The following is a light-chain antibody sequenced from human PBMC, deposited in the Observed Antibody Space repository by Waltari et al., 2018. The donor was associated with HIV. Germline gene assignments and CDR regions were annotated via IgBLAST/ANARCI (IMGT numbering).Light chain of an antibody. V-gene: IGLV2-14*01. Sequence: QSALTQPASVSGSPGQSITISCTGTTSDVGAYNFVSWYQQYPGKAPKLLISEVSKRPSGVSNRFYGLKSANTASLSIAGLQAEDEAEYYCSSYTSSSTLVVFGGGTKLTVL. CDR2: EVS. J-gene: IGLJ2*01. CDR3: SSYTSSSTLVV. CDR1: TSDVGAYNF.